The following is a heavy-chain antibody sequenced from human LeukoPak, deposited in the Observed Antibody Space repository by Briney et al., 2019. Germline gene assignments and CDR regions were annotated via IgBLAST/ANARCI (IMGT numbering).Heavy chain of an antibody. V-gene: IGHV4-4*07. Sequence: SETLSLTCTVSGGSISSYYWSWIRQPAGKGLEWIGRIYTSGSTNYNPSLKSRVTMSVDTSKNQFSLKLSSMTAADTAVYYCARDNGYYDSSGYYAPYYYYGMDVWGQGTTVTVSS. D-gene: IGHD3-22*01. CDR3: ARDNGYYDSSGYYAPYYYYGMDV. CDR2: IYTSGST. CDR1: GGSISSYY. J-gene: IGHJ6*02.